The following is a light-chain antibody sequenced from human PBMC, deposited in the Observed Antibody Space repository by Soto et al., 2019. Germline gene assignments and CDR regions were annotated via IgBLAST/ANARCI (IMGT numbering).Light chain of an antibody. CDR3: QSYDGSLSAVV. CDR1: SSNIGAGYD. Sequence: QSVLTQPPSVSGATGQRVTISCTGSSSNIGAGYDVHWYQQLPGPAPKLLIYGNSNRPSGVPDRFSGSKSGTSASLAITGLQSEDEADYYCQSYDGSLSAVVFGGGTKLTVL. J-gene: IGLJ2*01. V-gene: IGLV1-40*01. CDR2: GNS.